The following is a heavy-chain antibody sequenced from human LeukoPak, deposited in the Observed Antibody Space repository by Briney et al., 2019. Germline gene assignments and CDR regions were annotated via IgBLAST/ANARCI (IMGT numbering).Heavy chain of an antibody. Sequence: GGSLRLSCVASGFPFSSYWMTWVRQAPGKGLEWVANMKQDGSKKSYVDSVKGRFTISRDNAKNSLYLQMNSLRAEDAAIYYCTRVGYIDEGIDYWGQGTLVTVSS. CDR3: TRVGYIDEGIDY. D-gene: IGHD5-24*01. J-gene: IGHJ4*02. CDR1: GFPFSSYW. V-gene: IGHV3-7*04. CDR2: MKQDGSKK.